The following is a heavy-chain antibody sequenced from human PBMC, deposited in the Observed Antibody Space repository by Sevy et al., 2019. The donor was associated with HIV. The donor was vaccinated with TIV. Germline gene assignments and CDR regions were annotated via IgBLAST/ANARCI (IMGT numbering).Heavy chain of an antibody. CDR2: ISGSGDTI. D-gene: IGHD3-3*01. Sequence: GGSLRLSCTASGLPFSSNSMNWVRQAAGRGLEWVSYISGSGDTIYYADSVKGRFTISRENGKNSLYLQMNSLRAEDTAMYYCASDVLRFLEWPKGAFDIWGQGTMVTVSS. CDR1: GLPFSSNS. CDR3: ASDVLRFLEWPKGAFDI. V-gene: IGHV3-48*01. J-gene: IGHJ3*02.